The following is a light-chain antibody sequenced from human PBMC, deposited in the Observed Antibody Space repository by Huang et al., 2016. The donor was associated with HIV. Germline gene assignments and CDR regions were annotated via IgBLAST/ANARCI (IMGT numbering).Light chain of an antibody. V-gene: IGKV3-20*01. J-gene: IGKJ3*01. CDR2: GAS. CDR1: QSVSNNF. CDR3: HQYAGPPFT. Sequence: EIVLTQSPGTLSLSPGERATLSCRASQSVSNNFLAWYLQKPGQAPTLLIYGASTRATDIPDRFSGSGSGTDFTLTISRLEPEDFAVYYCHQYAGPPFTFGPGTKVDLK.